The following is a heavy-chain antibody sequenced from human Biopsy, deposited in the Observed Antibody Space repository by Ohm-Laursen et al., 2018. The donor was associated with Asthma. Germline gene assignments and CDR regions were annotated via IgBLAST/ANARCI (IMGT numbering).Heavy chain of an antibody. CDR1: GGTFSSNS. J-gene: IGHJ6*04. Sequence: SVKVSCKASGGTFSSNSINWVRQAPGQGLEWMGRIIPIFGPTNYAQKFQGRVTISADDSTSTAYMELSSLSSEDTAVYYCARGYSGSDRIVYYYSGLEVWGKGTTVTASS. CDR3: ARGYSGSDRIVYYYSGLEV. CDR2: IIPIFGPT. D-gene: IGHD5-12*01. V-gene: IGHV1-69*13.